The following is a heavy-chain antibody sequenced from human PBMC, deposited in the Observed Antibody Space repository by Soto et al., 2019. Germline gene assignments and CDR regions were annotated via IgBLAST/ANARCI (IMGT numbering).Heavy chain of an antibody. CDR1: GYTFTSYA. V-gene: IGHV1-3*01. CDR2: INAGNGNT. D-gene: IGHD3-10*01. CDR3: ARDISWFGELIASDY. J-gene: IGHJ4*02. Sequence: QVQLVQSGAEVKKPGASVKVSCKASGYTFTSYAMHWVRQAPGQRLEWMGWINAGNGNTKYSQKFQGRVTITRDTSAGTAYMELSSLRAEDTAVYYCARDISWFGELIASDYWGQGTLVTVSS.